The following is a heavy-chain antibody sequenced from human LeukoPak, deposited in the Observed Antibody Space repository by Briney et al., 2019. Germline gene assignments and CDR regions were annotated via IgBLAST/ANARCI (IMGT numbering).Heavy chain of an antibody. CDR3: ARDNGSGYTKGYEHYYYYLDV. V-gene: IGHV4-4*07. Sequence: PSETLSLTCTVSGDSISDDYYTWMRQPAGKGLEWIGRIHSGGTTNYNPSLMSGVTLSIDKSKRHISLRLTSVTAADTALYYCARDNGSGYTKGYEHYYYYLDVWGKGTTVTVSS. CDR2: IHSGGTT. J-gene: IGHJ6*03. D-gene: IGHD3-3*02. CDR1: GDSISDDY.